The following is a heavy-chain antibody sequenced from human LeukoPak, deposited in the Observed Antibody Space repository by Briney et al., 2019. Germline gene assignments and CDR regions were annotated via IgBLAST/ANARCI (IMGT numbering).Heavy chain of an antibody. D-gene: IGHD3-10*02. J-gene: IGHJ4*02. Sequence: LTGGSLRLSCAASGFTFSSYEMNWVRQAPGKGLEWVSYISSSGSTIYYADSVKGRFTISRDNAKNSLYLQMNSLRAEDTAVYYCAELGITMIGGVWGQGTLVTVSS. CDR3: AELGITMIGGV. CDR2: ISSSGSTI. CDR1: GFTFSSYE. V-gene: IGHV3-48*03.